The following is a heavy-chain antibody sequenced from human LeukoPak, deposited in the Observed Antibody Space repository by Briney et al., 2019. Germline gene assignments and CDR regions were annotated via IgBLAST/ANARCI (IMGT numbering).Heavy chain of an antibody. J-gene: IGHJ4*02. D-gene: IGHD2-2*03. CDR3: AAGYCSGTSCGFSN. Sequence: GGSLRLSCTASGFTFGDYAMTWVRQTPGKGLEWVANIKEDGTEKNLVDSVKGRFTISRDNTKNLLFLQMDSLRAEDTAVYYCAAGYCSGTSCGFSNWGQGTLVTVSS. V-gene: IGHV3-7*01. CDR1: GFTFGDYA. CDR2: IKEDGTEK.